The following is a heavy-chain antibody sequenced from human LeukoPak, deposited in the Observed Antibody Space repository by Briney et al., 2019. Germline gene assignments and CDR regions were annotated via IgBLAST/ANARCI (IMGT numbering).Heavy chain of an antibody. CDR3: ASSTSSVKWSTDAFDI. CDR2: IYYSGST. Sequence: PSETLSLTCTVSGGSISSYYWSWIRQPPGKGLEWIGYIYYSGSTNYNPSLKSRVTISVDTSKNQFSLKLSSVTAADTAVYYCASSTSSVKWSTDAFDIWGQGTMVTVSS. V-gene: IGHV4-59*08. J-gene: IGHJ3*02. D-gene: IGHD2-15*01. CDR1: GGSISSYY.